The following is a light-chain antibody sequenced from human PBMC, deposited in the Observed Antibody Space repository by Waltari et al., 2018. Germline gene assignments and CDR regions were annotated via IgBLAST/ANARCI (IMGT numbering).Light chain of an antibody. J-gene: IGKJ5*01. CDR2: DAS. V-gene: IGKV3-11*01. Sequence: EIVLTQSPATLSLSPGERATLSCRASQSVRNYLTWYQQKPGQAPRLLIYDASNRATGSPARFSGSGSGTDFTLTISSLEPEDFAVYYCQQRSSWPPITFGQGTRLEIK. CDR3: QQRSSWPPIT. CDR1: QSVRNY.